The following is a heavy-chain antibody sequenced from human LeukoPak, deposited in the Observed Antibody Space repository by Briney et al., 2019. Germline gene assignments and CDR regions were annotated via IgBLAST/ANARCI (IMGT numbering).Heavy chain of an antibody. CDR2: IYYSGST. V-gene: IGHV4-31*03. D-gene: IGHD3-10*01. J-gene: IGHJ5*02. CDR1: GGSISSGGYY. Sequence: SETLSLTCTVSGGSISSGGYYWSWSRKHPGKGLEWIGYIYYSGSTYYNPSLKSRVTISVDTSKNQFSLKLSSVTAADTAVYYCARDTISYGSGSYYNSEVNWFDPWGQGTLVTVSS. CDR3: ARDTISYGSGSYYNSEVNWFDP.